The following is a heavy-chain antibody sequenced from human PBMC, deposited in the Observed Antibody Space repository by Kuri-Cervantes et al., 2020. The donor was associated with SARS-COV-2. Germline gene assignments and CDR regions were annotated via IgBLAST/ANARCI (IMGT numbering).Heavy chain of an antibody. D-gene: IGHD3-10*01. Sequence: GGSLRLSCAASGSTFSDYYMSWIRQAPGKGLEWVSYISSSGSTIYYADSVKGRFTISRDNAKNSPYLQMNSLRAEDTAVYYCARDSITMVQGVTSDAFDIWGQGTMVTVSS. CDR3: ARDSITMVQGVTSDAFDI. CDR2: ISSSGSTI. J-gene: IGHJ3*02. CDR1: GSTFSDYY. V-gene: IGHV3-11*01.